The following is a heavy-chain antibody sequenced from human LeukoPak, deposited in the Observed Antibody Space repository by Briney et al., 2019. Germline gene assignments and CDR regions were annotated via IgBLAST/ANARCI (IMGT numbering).Heavy chain of an antibody. CDR3: ARDLKTYYDSSGRPDY. V-gene: IGHV3-21*01. D-gene: IGHD3-22*01. J-gene: IGHJ4*02. CDR2: ISSSSSYI. Sequence: PGGSLRLSCAASGFTFSNAWMNWVRQAPGKGLEWVSSISSSSSYIYYADSVKGRFTISRDNAKNSLYLQMNSLRAEDTAVYYCARDLKTYYDSSGRPDYWGQGTLVTVSS. CDR1: GFTFSNAW.